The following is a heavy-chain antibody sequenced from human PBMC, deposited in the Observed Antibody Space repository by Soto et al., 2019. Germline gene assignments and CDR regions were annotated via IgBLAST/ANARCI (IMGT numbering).Heavy chain of an antibody. D-gene: IGHD6-19*01. CDR1: GGSISSGGYY. CDR2: IYYSGST. V-gene: IGHV4-31*03. Sequence: QVQLQESGPGLVKPSQTLSLTCTVSGGSISSGGYYWSWIRQHPGKGLEWIGYIYYSGSTYYNPSLKGRVTISVNTSKNQFALKLSSVTAADTAVYYCARRNGWYEASAFDIWGQGTMVTVSS. CDR3: ARRNGWYEASAFDI. J-gene: IGHJ3*02.